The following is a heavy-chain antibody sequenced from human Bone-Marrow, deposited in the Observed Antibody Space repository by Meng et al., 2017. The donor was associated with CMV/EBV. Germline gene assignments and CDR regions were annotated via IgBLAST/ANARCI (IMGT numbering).Heavy chain of an antibody. CDR1: GYTFTTYG. Sequence: ASVKVSCKASGYTFTTYGISWVRQAPGQGLEWMGWISAYNDKTNYAQKLQGRVTMTTDTSTSTAYMELRSLRSDDTAVYYCARAPTTVYCSSTSCYDYWGQGTLVTVSS. J-gene: IGHJ4*02. CDR2: ISAYNDKT. V-gene: IGHV1-18*01. CDR3: ARAPTTVYCSSTSCYDY. D-gene: IGHD2-2*01.